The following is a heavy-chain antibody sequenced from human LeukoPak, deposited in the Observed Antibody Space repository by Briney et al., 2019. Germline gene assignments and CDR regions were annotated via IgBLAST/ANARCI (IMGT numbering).Heavy chain of an antibody. Sequence: PGGSLRLSCAASGFSFNNYFMNWVRQGPGKGLEWVSVIYGGGNIYYADSVKGRFTISRDNSKNTLYLQMNSLRAEDTAVYYCARGAGYNYPYYFDYWGQGTLVTVSS. J-gene: IGHJ4*02. D-gene: IGHD5-24*01. CDR2: IYGGGNI. V-gene: IGHV3-53*01. CDR1: GFSFNNYF. CDR3: ARGAGYNYPYYFDY.